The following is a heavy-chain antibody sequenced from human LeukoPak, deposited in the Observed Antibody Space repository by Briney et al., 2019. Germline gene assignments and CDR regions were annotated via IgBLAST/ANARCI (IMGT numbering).Heavy chain of an antibody. Sequence: TSETLSLTCTVSGYSISSGYYWGWIRQPPGKGLEWIGSIYHSGSTYYNPSLKSRVTISVDTSKNQFSLKLSSVTAADTAVYYCARDLGGYPFFMDVWGKGITVTVSS. CDR3: ARDLGGYPFFMDV. CDR1: GYSISSGYY. CDR2: IYHSGST. D-gene: IGHD2-15*01. V-gene: IGHV4-38-2*02. J-gene: IGHJ6*03.